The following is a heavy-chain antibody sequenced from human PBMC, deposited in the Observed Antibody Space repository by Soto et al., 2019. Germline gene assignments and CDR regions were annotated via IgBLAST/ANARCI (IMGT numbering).Heavy chain of an antibody. D-gene: IGHD6-13*01. V-gene: IGHV1-2*02. CDR3: ASGMGKAAQNV. Sequence: QVQLVQSGAEVKKPGASVKVSCKASGYTFTGYYMHWVRQAPGQGLEWMGWINPNSGGTNYAQKWQGRVTMTRDTSISTAYMELSRLRSDDTAVYYCASGMGKAAQNVWGQGTTVTVSS. CDR1: GYTFTGYY. CDR2: INPNSGGT. J-gene: IGHJ6*02.